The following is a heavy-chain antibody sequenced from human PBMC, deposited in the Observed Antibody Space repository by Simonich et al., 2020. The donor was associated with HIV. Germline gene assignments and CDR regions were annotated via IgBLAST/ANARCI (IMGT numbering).Heavy chain of an antibody. CDR2: VNPSTCST. CDR1: GYTFTSYY. J-gene: IGHJ1*01. CDR3: ARVDIATAGRYFHH. Sequence: QVQLVQSGAEVKKPGASVKVSCKASGYTFTSYYMHWVRQDPGQGLEWMGIVNPSTCSTNYAQRFQGRLTMTRDMSTSTVYMELSSLRSEDTAVFYCARVDIATAGRYFHHWGQGTLVTVSS. V-gene: IGHV1-46*01. D-gene: IGHD6-13*01.